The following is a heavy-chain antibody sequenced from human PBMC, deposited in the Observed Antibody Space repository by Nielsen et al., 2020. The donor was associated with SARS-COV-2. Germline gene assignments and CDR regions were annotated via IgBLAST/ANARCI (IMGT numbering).Heavy chain of an antibody. CDR1: GFTFSSYW. Sequence: GESLKISCAASGFTFSSYWMSWVRQAPGKGLEWVANIKQDGSEKYYVDSVKGRFTISRDNAKNSLYLQMNSLRAEDTAVYYYARGGVNSSGYYYVYAFDIWGQGTMVTVSS. D-gene: IGHD3-22*01. J-gene: IGHJ3*02. CDR2: IKQDGSEK. CDR3: ARGGVNSSGYYYVYAFDI. V-gene: IGHV3-7*01.